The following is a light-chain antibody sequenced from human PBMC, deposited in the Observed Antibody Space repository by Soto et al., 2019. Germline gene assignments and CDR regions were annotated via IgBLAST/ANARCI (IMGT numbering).Light chain of an antibody. CDR1: QSVYSSY. CDR2: GAS. Sequence: EIVLTQSPGTLSLSPGERATLSCRASQSVYSSYLAWYQQKPGQAPRLLIYGASSRATGIPDRFSGSGAGTDCTVTIRSLGPEDLAVYSGQHYGPDPPTFGGGTKVEIK. J-gene: IGKJ4*01. CDR3: QHYGPDPPT. V-gene: IGKV3-20*01.